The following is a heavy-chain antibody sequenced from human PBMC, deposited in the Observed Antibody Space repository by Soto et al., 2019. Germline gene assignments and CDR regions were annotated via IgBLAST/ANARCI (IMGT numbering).Heavy chain of an antibody. CDR3: ARAIAARGPYYYYYMDV. J-gene: IGHJ6*03. CDR2: IYYSGST. V-gene: IGHV4-59*01. CDR1: GGSISSYY. Sequence: PSETLSLTCTVSGGSISSYYWSWIRQPPGKGLEWIGYIYYSGSTNYNPSLKSRVTISVDTSKNQFSLKLSSVTAADTAVYYCARAIAARGPYYYYYMDVWGKGTTVTVSS. D-gene: IGHD6-6*01.